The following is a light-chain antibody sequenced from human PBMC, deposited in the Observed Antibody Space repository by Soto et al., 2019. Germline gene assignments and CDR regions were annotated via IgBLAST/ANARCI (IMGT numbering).Light chain of an antibody. CDR3: QQRSNWQGAT. J-gene: IGKJ4*01. CDR2: DAS. Sequence: EIVLTQSPGTLSLSPGERATLYCRASQSVSSYLAWYQQKPGQAPRLLIYDASNRATGIPARFSGSGSGTDFTLTISSLEPEDFAVYYCQQRSNWQGATFGGGTKV. V-gene: IGKV3-11*01. CDR1: QSVSSY.